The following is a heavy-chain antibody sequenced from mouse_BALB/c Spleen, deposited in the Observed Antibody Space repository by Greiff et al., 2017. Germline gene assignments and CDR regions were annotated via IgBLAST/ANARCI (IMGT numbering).Heavy chain of an antibody. CDR1: GYTFTSYW. CDR2: IYPSDSYT. J-gene: IGHJ2*01. D-gene: IGHD1-1*01. Sequence: VQLQQPGAELVRPGASVKLSCKASGYTFTSYWINWVKQRPGQGLEWIGNIYPSDSYTNYNQKFKDKATLTVDKSSSTAYMQLSSPTSEDSAVYYCTRPTTDYFDYWGQGTTLTVSS. V-gene: IGHV1-69*02. CDR3: TRPTTDYFDY.